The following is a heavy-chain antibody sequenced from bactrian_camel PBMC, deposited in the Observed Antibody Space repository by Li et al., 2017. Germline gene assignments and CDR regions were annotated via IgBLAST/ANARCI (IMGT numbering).Heavy chain of an antibody. CDR3: ATVPRYSDYGQYDY. CDR1: GFTFSTYY. Sequence: HVQLVESGGGSVQAGGSLRLSCAASGFTFSTYYMSWVRQAPGKGLEWVSKIYSDGSATVYADSVKGRFTISRDNAKNTVYLQMNSLKFEDTALYYCATVPRYSDYGQYDYWGQGTQVTVS. V-gene: IGHV3-2*01. D-gene: IGHD4*01. CDR2: IYSDGSAT. J-gene: IGHJ4*01.